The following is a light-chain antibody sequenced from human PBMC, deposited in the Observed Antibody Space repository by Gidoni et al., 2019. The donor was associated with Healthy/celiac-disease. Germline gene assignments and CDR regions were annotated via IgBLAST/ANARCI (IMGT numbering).Light chain of an antibody. V-gene: IGKV1-5*01. J-gene: IGKJ4*01. Sequence: DIQMTQAPSTLSASVGDRVTITCRASQSISSWLAWYQQEPGKAPKLLIYDASSLESGVPSRFSGSGSGTEFTLTISSLQPDDFATYYCQQYNSYSGTFGGGTEVEIE. CDR1: QSISSW. CDR3: QQYNSYSGT. CDR2: DAS.